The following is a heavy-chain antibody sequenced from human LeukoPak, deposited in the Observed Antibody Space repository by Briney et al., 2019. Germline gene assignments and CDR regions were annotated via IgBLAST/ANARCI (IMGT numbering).Heavy chain of an antibody. V-gene: IGHV4-39*01. Sequence: PSETLSLTCTVSGGSISSSSYYWGWIRQPPGKGLEWIGSIYYSGSTYYNPSLKSRVTISVDTSKNQFSLKLSSVTAADTAVYYCARQNASITMIVVVINFDYWGQGTLVTVSS. CDR1: GGSISSSSYY. CDR3: ARQNASITMIVVVINFDY. D-gene: IGHD3-22*01. J-gene: IGHJ4*02. CDR2: IYYSGST.